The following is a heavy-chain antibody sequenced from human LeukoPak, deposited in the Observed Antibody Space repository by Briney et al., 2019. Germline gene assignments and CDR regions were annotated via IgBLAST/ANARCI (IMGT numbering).Heavy chain of an antibody. V-gene: IGHV4-4*07. CDR1: GGSISSYY. D-gene: IGHD1-26*01. CDR2: IYTSGST. Sequence: SETLSLTCTVSGGSISSYYWSRIRQPAGKGLEWIGRIYTSGSTNYNPSLKSRVTMSVDTSKNQFSLKLSSVTAADTAVYYCARDPWFTVGPRHYYYGMDVWGQGTTVTVSS. CDR3: ARDPWFTVGPRHYYYGMDV. J-gene: IGHJ6*02.